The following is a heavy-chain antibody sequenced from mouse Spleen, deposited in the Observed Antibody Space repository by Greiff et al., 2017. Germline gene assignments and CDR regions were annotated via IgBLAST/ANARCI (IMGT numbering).Heavy chain of an antibody. V-gene: IGHV2-5-1*01. CDR2: IWRGGST. CDR1: GFSLTSYG. D-gene: IGHD2-14*01. Sequence: QVQLQQSGPSLVQPSQSLSITCTVSGFSLTSYGVHWVRQSPGKGLEWLGVIWRGGSTDYNAAFMSRLSITKDNSKSQVFFKMNSLQADDTAIYYCATTYRYDGGAWFAYWGQGTLVTVSA. CDR3: ATTYRYDGGAWFAY. J-gene: IGHJ3*01.